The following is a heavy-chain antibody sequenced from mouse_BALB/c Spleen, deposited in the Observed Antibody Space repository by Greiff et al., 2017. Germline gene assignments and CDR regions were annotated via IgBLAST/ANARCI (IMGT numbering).Heavy chain of an antibody. J-gene: IGHJ4*01. CDR2: INSNGGST. D-gene: IGHD2-13*01. CDR1: GFTFSSYY. V-gene: IGHV5-6-2*01. Sequence: EVQVVESGGGLVKLGGSLKLSCAASGFTFSSYYMSWVRQTPEKRLELVAAINSNGGSTYYPDTVKGRFTISRDNAKNTLYLQMSSLKSEDTALYYCARRGDSHYYAMDYWGQGTSVTVSS. CDR3: ARRGDSHYYAMDY.